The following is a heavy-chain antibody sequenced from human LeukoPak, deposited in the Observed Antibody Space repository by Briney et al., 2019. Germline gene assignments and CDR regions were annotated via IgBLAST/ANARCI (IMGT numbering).Heavy chain of an antibody. V-gene: IGHV3-21*01. CDR1: GFTFSSDS. CDR2: ISSSSSYI. CDR3: ASGGAEGFDY. Sequence: GGSLRLSCAASGFTFSSDSMNWGRQAPGKGLEWVSSISSSSSYIYYADSVKGRFTISRDNAKNSLYLQMNSLRAEDTAVYYCASGGAEGFDYWGQGTLVTVSS. J-gene: IGHJ4*02.